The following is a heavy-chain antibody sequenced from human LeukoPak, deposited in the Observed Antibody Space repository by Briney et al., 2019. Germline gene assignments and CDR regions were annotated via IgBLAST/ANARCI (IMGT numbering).Heavy chain of an antibody. CDR1: GDNLYLSE. Sequence: PGGSLRLSCVGSGDNLYLSEMNWVRQAPGKGLEWVSHISAGTTAEYYAESPTSRFTMSRDNARNSISLHMSNLRVEDTAIYYCARDTLNGRFVISLDSWGQGALVTVSS. V-gene: IGHV3-48*03. CDR2: ISAGTTAE. CDR3: ARDTLNGRFVISLDS. J-gene: IGHJ4*02. D-gene: IGHD3-9*01.